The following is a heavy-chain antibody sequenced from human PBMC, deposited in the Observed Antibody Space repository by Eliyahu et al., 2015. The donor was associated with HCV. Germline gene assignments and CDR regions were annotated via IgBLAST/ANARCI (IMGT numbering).Heavy chain of an antibody. Sequence: FSNYAMXWVRQAPGKGLEWVSSVSGSGDRTYYADSVKGRFTISRDNSKNTLYLQMNSLRAEDTAVYYCAKDRGYSYGEYFDYWGQGTPVTVSS. D-gene: IGHD5-18*01. J-gene: IGHJ4*02. CDR1: FSNYA. V-gene: IGHV3-23*01. CDR3: AKDRGYSYGEYFDY. CDR2: VSGSGDRT.